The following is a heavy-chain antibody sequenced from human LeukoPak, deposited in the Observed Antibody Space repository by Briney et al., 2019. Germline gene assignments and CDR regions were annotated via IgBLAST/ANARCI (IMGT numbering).Heavy chain of an antibody. CDR3: ARAEGYCTNGVCYAYGP. J-gene: IGHJ5*02. CDR2: IIPIFGTA. D-gene: IGHD2-8*01. CDR1: GGTFSSYA. Sequence: SVKVSCKASGGTFSSYAISWVRQAPGQGLEWMGGIIPIFGTANYAQKFQGRVTITADESTSTAYMELSSLRSEDTAVYYCARAEGYCTNGVCYAYGPWGQGTLVTVSS. V-gene: IGHV1-69*13.